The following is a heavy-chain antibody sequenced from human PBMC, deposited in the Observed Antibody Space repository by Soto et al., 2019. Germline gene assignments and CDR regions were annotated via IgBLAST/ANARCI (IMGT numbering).Heavy chain of an antibody. Sequence: GWSLRLSCAASGFSLANYPMNWVRQTPGKGLEWISYSSTRGDTIYYADSVEGRFTISRDNARNSLSLHMSSLRDEDSALYYCAKGPHTNVGWPYYFESWGQGVPVTVSS. J-gene: IGHJ4*02. D-gene: IGHD6-19*01. CDR2: SSTRGDTI. V-gene: IGHV3-48*02. CDR1: GFSLANYP. CDR3: AKGPHTNVGWPYYFES.